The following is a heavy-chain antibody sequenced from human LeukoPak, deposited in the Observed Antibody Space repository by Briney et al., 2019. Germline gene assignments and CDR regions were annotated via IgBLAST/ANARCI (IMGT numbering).Heavy chain of an antibody. J-gene: IGHJ4*02. CDR3: AKWGPHCVGDYCPALDS. Sequence: AGGSLRLSCVVSRFTFSNYWMSWVRQAPGKGLEWVANINQDGSKKVYADSMKGRFTISRDNAKESLYLQLNSLRADDTAVYYCAKWGPHCVGDYCPALDSWGQGTLVTVSS. CDR2: INQDGSKK. CDR1: RFTFSNYW. V-gene: IGHV3-7*01. D-gene: IGHD1-26*01.